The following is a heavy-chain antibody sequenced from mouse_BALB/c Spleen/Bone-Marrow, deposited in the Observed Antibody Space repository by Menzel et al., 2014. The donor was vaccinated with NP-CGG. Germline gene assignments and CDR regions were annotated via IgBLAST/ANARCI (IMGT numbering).Heavy chain of an antibody. Sequence: VQLQQSGPELVKPGASVKMSYKASGYTFTDYVITWVKQRTGQGLEWIGEIYPGSGSTYYNEKFKGKATLTADKSSNTAYVQLGSLTSENSAVYFCARLDGNYRYAMDYWGQGTSVTVSS. D-gene: IGHD2-1*01. CDR2: IYPGSGST. V-gene: IGHV1-77*01. CDR3: ARLDGNYRYAMDY. CDR1: GYTFTDYV. J-gene: IGHJ4*01.